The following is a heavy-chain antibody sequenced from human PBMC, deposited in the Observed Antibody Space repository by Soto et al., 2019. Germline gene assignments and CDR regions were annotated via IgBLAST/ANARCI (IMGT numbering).Heavy chain of an antibody. Sequence: QVQLVQSGAEVKKPGASVKVSCKASGYTFTSYGISWVRQAPGQGLEWMGWISAHNGNTNYAQKPQGXVXXXTXXATSTAYMELRSLRSDDTAVYSCARDPALGGPFDYWGQGTLVTVSS. V-gene: IGHV1-18*01. CDR3: ARDPALGGPFDY. CDR1: GYTFTSYG. CDR2: ISAHNGNT. J-gene: IGHJ4*02. D-gene: IGHD3-16*01.